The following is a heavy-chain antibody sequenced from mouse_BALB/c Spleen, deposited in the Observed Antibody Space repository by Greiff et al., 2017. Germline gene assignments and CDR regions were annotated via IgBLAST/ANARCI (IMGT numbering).Heavy chain of an antibody. CDR2: IDPENGDT. J-gene: IGHJ2*01. V-gene: IGHV14-4*02. CDR3: NAWGRYDY. CDR1: GFNIKDYY. Sequence: EVQLQQSGAELVRSGASVKLSCTASGFNIKDYYMHWVKQRPEQGLEWIGWIDPENGDTEYAPKFQGKATMTAVTSSNTAYLQLSSLTSEDTAVYYCNAWGRYDYWGQGTTLTVSS. D-gene: IGHD2-14*01.